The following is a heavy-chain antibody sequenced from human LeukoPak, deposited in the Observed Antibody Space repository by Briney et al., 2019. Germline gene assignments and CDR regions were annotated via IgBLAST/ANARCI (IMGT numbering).Heavy chain of an antibody. J-gene: IGHJ3*02. Sequence: SETLSLTCTVSGGSISSYYWSWIRQPPGKGLEWIGSIYYSGSTYYNPSLKSRVTISVDTSKNQFSLKLSSVTAADTAVYYCARATKRQLLGAFDIWGQGTMVTVSS. V-gene: IGHV4-59*01. D-gene: IGHD1-1*01. CDR3: ARATKRQLLGAFDI. CDR2: IYYSGST. CDR1: GGSISSYY.